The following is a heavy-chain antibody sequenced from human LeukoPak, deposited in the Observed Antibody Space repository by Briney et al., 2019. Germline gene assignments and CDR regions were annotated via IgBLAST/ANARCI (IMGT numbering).Heavy chain of an antibody. Sequence: GGSLRLSCTPSGFILGDYAMSWVRQAAGKGLQWVGFIRSKSYGRTTQCPASLQRSFTLSRDHSKHIAYLQMNSLPTEDTAVYYCTRDSPHVSEGYWGQGTLVTVSS. D-gene: IGHD2/OR15-2a*01. J-gene: IGHJ4*02. CDR1: GFILGDYA. CDR2: IRSKSYGRTT. V-gene: IGHV3-49*04. CDR3: TRDSPHVSEGY.